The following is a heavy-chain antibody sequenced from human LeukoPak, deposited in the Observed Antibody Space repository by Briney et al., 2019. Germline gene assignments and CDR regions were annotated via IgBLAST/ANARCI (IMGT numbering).Heavy chain of an antibody. CDR1: GGSFSGYY. CDR3: ARGRRITMVRGVMRDPPNRAFDI. CDR2: INHSGST. Sequence: DPSETLSLTCAVYGGSFSGYYWSWIRQPPGKGLEWIGEINHSGSTNYNPSLKSRVTISVDTSKNQFSLKLSSVNAADTAVYYCARGRRITMVRGVMRDPPNRAFDIWGQGTMVTVSS. J-gene: IGHJ3*02. V-gene: IGHV4-34*01. D-gene: IGHD3-10*01.